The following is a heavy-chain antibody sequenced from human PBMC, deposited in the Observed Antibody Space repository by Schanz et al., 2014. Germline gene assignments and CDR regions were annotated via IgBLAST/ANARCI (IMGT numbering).Heavy chain of an antibody. V-gene: IGHV3-48*02. D-gene: IGHD1-26*01. CDR2: ISGSGNTI. Sequence: EVQLVESGGNLVQPGGSLRLSCVASGFTFSSHSMKWVRQAPGQGLEWLSYISGSGNTIYYADSVKGRFTISRDNAKNSLSLQMDRLRDEDTAVYYCARRYSGRYCFDYWGQGTLVAVSS. J-gene: IGHJ4*02. CDR3: ARRYSGRYCFDY. CDR1: GFTFSSHS.